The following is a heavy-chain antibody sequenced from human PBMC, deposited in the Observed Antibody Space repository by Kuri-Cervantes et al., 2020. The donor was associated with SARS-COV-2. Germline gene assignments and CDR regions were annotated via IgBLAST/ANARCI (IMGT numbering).Heavy chain of an antibody. CDR2: IWYGGSNK. Sequence: GESLKISCAASGFTFSSYGMHWVRQAPGKGLEWVAVIWYGGSNKYYADSVKGRFTISRDNSKNTLYLQMNSLRAEDTAVYYCAKEAVRGDGFFDYWGQGTRVTVSS. V-gene: IGHV3-30*02. J-gene: IGHJ4*02. CDR1: GFTFSSYG. D-gene: IGHD5-24*01. CDR3: AKEAVRGDGFFDY.